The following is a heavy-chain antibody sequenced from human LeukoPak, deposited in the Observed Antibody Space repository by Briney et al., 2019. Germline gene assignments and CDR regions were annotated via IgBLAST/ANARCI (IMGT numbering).Heavy chain of an antibody. J-gene: IGHJ3*02. Sequence: SETLSLTCTVSGDSISSYYWSWIRQPPGKGLEWIGYIYYSGNTNYNPSLKSRVTISVDTSKNQFSLKLSSVTAADTAVYYCARSKLGMGLAFDIWGQGTMVTVSS. CDR2: IYYSGNT. CDR3: ARSKLGMGLAFDI. D-gene: IGHD7-27*01. CDR1: GDSISSYY. V-gene: IGHV4-59*08.